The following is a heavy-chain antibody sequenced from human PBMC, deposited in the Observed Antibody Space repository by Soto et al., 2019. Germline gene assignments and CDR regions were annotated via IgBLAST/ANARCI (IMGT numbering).Heavy chain of an antibody. V-gene: IGHV3-21*01. CDR1: GFTFSSYS. CDR3: ASWLTTDPSHAFDI. D-gene: IGHD4-17*01. Sequence: PGGSLRLSCAASGFTFSSYSMNWVRQAPGKGLEWVSSISSSSSYIYYADSVKGRFTISRDNAKNSLYLQMNSLRAEDTAVYYCASWLTTDPSHAFDIWGQGTMVTVSS. J-gene: IGHJ3*02. CDR2: ISSSSSYI.